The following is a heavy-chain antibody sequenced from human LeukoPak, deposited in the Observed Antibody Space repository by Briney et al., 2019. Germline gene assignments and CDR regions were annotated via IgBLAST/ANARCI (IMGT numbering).Heavy chain of an antibody. D-gene: IGHD1-26*01. CDR2: ISGSGGGT. J-gene: IGHJ4*02. CDR3: AKLVGATTDFDY. CDR1: GFTFSSYA. Sequence: PGGSLRLSCAASGFTFSSYAMYWVRQAPGKGLEWVSGISGSGGGTYYADSVKGRFTISRDNSKNTVYLQMNSPKAEDTAVYYCAKLVGATTDFDYWGQGTLVTVSS. V-gene: IGHV3-23*01.